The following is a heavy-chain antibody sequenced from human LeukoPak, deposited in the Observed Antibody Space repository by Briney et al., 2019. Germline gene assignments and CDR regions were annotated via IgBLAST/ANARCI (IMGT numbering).Heavy chain of an antibody. CDR3: TRDLPNYDFWSGYYPTFDY. V-gene: IGHV3-49*04. D-gene: IGHD3-3*01. CDR2: IRSKAYGGTT. J-gene: IGHJ4*02. CDR1: GFTFGDYA. Sequence: GGSLRLSCTASGFTFGDYAMSWVRQAPGKGLEWVGFIRSKAYGGTTEYAASVKGRFTISRDDSRSIAYLQMNSLKTEDAAVYYCTRDLPNYDFWSGYYPTFDYWGQGTLVTVSS.